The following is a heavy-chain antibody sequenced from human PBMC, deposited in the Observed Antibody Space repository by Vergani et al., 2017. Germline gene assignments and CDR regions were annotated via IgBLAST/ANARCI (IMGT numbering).Heavy chain of an antibody. CDR2: IWYDGSNK. D-gene: IGHD4-17*01. CDR3: ARSHEYGDKGVFDY. CDR1: GFTFSSYC. J-gene: IGHJ4*02. V-gene: IGHV3-33*01. Sequence: QVQLVESGGGVVQPGRSLRLSCAASGFTFSSYCMHWVRQAPGKGLEGVAVIWYDGSNKYYADSVKGRFTISRDNSKNTLYLQMNSLRAEDTAVYYCARSHEYGDKGVFDYWGQGTLVTVSS.